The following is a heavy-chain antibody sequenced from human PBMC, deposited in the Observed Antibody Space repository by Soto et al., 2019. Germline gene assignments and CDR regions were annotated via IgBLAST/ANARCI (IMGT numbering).Heavy chain of an antibody. Sequence: EVQLLESGGGLIQPGGSLRLSCAASGFTFTSYAVSWVRQAPGKGLEWVSTISITGGNTYYADSVKGRFTISRDNSKGTLYLQMHSLRAEDTALYYCTKGFGGFDAWGQGTRVTVSS. J-gene: IGHJ4*02. D-gene: IGHD3-10*01. V-gene: IGHV3-23*01. CDR2: ISITGGNT. CDR3: TKGFGGFDA. CDR1: GFTFTSYA.